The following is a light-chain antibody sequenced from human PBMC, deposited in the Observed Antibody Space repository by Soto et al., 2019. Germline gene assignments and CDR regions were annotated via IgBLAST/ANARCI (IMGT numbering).Light chain of an antibody. V-gene: IGLV4-69*01. CDR1: SGHSTYA. J-gene: IGLJ2*01. Sequence: QLLLAQSPSASASLGASVKLTCTLSSGHSTYAIAWHQQQPEKGPRYLMKLNSDGSHTKGDGIPDRFSGSSSGAERYLSISSLQSEDEADYYCQSWDTGIHRVFGGGTSSPS. CDR3: QSWDTGIHRV. CDR2: LNSDGSH.